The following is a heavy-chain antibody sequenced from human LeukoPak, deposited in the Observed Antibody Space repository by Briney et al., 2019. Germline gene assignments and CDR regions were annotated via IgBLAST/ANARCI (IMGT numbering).Heavy chain of an antibody. CDR2: INQDGSAK. D-gene: IGHD2-15*01. Sequence: GGSLRLSCAASGFTFSSSRMTWARQAPVKGLEWVASINQDGSAKYYVDSVKGRFTISRDNAKNSLYLQMNSLRAEDTAVYYCARDAAAVRFDPWGQGTLVTVSS. J-gene: IGHJ5*02. V-gene: IGHV3-7*01. CDR1: GFTFSSSR. CDR3: ARDAAAVRFDP.